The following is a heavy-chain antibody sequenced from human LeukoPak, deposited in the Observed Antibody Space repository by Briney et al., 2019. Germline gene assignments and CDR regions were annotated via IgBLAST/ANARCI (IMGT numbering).Heavy chain of an antibody. CDR2: INPNNGGT. CDR1: GYTFTAYY. V-gene: IGHV1-2*06. J-gene: IGHJ4*02. CDR3: ARGWELNARFFDY. D-gene: IGHD1-26*01. Sequence: GATVKISCKVSGYTFTAYYLHWVRQAPGQGLEWMGRINPNNGGTNYPQKFQGRVTMTRDTSINTAYMGLSSLKSDDTAVYYCARGWELNARFFDYWGQGTLVTVSS.